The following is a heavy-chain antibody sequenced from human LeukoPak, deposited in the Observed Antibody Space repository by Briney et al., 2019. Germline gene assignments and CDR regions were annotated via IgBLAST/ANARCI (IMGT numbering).Heavy chain of an antibody. D-gene: IGHD2-21*02. CDR3: ARQVVVVTAAYFYFEY. Sequence: ASVKVSCKASGSTFTDYYIHWVRQAPGQGLEWMGYINPNSGDSNSAQKFQGRVAMTGDTSISTAYMELSSLRSDDTAVYYCARQVVVVTAAYFYFEYWGQGTLVTVSS. V-gene: IGHV1-2*02. CDR2: INPNSGDS. CDR1: GSTFTDYY. J-gene: IGHJ4*02.